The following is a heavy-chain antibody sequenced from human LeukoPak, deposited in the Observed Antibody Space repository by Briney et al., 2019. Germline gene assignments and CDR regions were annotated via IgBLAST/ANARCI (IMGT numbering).Heavy chain of an antibody. D-gene: IGHD6-13*01. CDR2: IWYDGSNK. CDR3: ARVSGYSGTWYVDY. Sequence: PGRSLRLSCVASGFTFKSYGMHWDRQAPGKGLEWVAIIWYDGSNKYYADFVKGRFTTSRDNSKNTLYLQMNSLRADDTAVYYCARVSGYSGTWYVDYWGQGTLVTVSS. CDR1: GFTFKSYG. J-gene: IGHJ4*02. V-gene: IGHV3-33*01.